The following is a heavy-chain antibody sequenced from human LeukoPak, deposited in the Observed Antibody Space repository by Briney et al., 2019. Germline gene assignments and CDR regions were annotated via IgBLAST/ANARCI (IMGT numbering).Heavy chain of an antibody. J-gene: IGHJ4*02. D-gene: IGHD6-6*01. V-gene: IGHV4-39*01. CDR2: INYSGNT. Sequence: SVTLSLTCTVSGGSISSSTYYWGWIRQPPGKGLEWIGSINYSGNTYYNPSLKSRVTISVDTSNNQFSLKVSSVTAADTAVYYCASPSISSSTYDYWGQGTLVTVSS. CDR3: ASPSISSSTYDY. CDR1: GGSISSSTYY.